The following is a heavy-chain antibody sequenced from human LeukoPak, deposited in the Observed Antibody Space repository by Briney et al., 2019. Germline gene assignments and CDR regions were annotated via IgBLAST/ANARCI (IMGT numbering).Heavy chain of an antibody. CDR1: GFTFGDYA. CDR3: TRVPPDYYDSSGYYRDAFDI. Sequence: GGSLRLSCTASGFTFGDYAMSWVRQAPGKGLEWVGFIRSKAYGGTTEYAASVKGRFTISRDDSKSIAYLQMNSLKTEDTAVYYCTRVPPDYYDSSGYYRDAFDIWGQGTMVTVSS. D-gene: IGHD3-22*01. J-gene: IGHJ3*02. V-gene: IGHV3-49*04. CDR2: IRSKAYGGTT.